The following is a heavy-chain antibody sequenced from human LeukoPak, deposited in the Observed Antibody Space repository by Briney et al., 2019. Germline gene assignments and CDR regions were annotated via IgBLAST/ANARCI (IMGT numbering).Heavy chain of an antibody. CDR1: GGSVTSNY. Sequence: PSETLSLTCTVSGGSVTSNYWTWIRQPPGKGLEWIAYMYYSGTTNCNPSLKSRVTMSVDTSKNQFSLKLSSVTAADTAVYYCARARYSGYVIDYWGQGTLVTVSS. J-gene: IGHJ4*02. D-gene: IGHD5-12*01. CDR3: ARARYSGYVIDY. V-gene: IGHV4-59*02. CDR2: MYYSGTT.